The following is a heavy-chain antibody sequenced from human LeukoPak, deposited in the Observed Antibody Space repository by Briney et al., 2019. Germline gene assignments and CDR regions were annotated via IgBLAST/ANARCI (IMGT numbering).Heavy chain of an antibody. J-gene: IGHJ6*03. V-gene: IGHV4-39*07. CDR3: ARDSGYYYDSSGYYYYYYYMDV. Sequence: SETLPLTCTVSGGSISSSSYYWGWIRQPPGKGLEWIGSINYSGSTYYNPSLKSRVTISVDRSKNQFSLKLSSVTAADTAVYYCARDSGYYYDSSGYYYYYYYMDVWGKGTTVTISS. D-gene: IGHD3-22*01. CDR1: GGSISSSSYY. CDR2: INYSGST.